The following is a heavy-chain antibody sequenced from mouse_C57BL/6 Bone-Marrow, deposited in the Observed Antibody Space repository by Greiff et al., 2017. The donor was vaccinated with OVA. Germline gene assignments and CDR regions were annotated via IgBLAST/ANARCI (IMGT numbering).Heavy chain of an antibody. CDR2: IDPSDSET. CDR3: ARSDYGSSSAMDY. Sequence: VQLQQSGAELVRPGSSVKLSCKASGYTFTSYWMHWVKQRPIQGLEWIGNIDPSDSETHYNQKFKDKATLTVDKSSSTAYMQLSSLTSEDSAVYYCARSDYGSSSAMDYWGQGTSVTVSS. CDR1: GYTFTSYW. V-gene: IGHV1-52*01. J-gene: IGHJ4*01. D-gene: IGHD1-1*01.